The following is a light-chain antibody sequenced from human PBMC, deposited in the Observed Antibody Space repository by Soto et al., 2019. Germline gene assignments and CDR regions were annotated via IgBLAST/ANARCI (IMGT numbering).Light chain of an antibody. CDR2: GAS. J-gene: IGKJ1*01. Sequence: EIVLTQSPGTLSLSPGERATPSCRASQSVSSSYLAWYQQKPGQAPRLLIYGASSRATGIPDRFSGSGSGTDFTLTISRLEPEDFAVHCSPPWTFGQGTKVEIK. V-gene: IGKV3-20*01. CDR1: QSVSSSY. CDR3: PPWT.